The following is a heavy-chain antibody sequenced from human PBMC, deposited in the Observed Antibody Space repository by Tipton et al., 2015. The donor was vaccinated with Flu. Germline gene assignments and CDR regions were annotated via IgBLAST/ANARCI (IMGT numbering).Heavy chain of an antibody. D-gene: IGHD6-6*01. CDR1: GYTFTSYY. Sequence: QSGPEVKKPGASVKVSCKASGYTFTSYYMHWVRQAPGQGLEWMGIINPSGGSTSYAQKFQGRVTMTRDTSTSTVYMELSSLRSEDTAVYYCARPGYSSSSEVDAFDIWGQGTMVTVSS. CDR2: INPSGGST. V-gene: IGHV1-46*01. J-gene: IGHJ3*02. CDR3: ARPGYSSSSEVDAFDI.